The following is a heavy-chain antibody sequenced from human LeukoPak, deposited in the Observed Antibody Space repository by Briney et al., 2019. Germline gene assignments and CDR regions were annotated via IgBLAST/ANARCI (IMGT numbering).Heavy chain of an antibody. D-gene: IGHD3-22*01. Sequence: GGSLRLSCAASGFTFSSYAMRWVRQAPGKGLEWVSAISGGSAGSIDYADSVKGWFTISRDNSKNTLYLQMNSLRAEDTAVYYCAKEFNSGSYYGFFDYWGQGTLATVSS. CDR1: GFTFSSYA. CDR2: ISGGSAGSI. J-gene: IGHJ4*02. V-gene: IGHV3-23*01. CDR3: AKEFNSGSYYGFFDY.